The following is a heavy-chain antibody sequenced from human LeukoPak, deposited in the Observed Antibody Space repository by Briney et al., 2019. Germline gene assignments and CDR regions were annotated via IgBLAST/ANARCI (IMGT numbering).Heavy chain of an antibody. Sequence: GGSLRLSCAASGFTLSSYSMNWVRQAPGKGLEWTSFIDSSSRIIFYAESVKGRFTISRDNAKNSLFLQMDSLRAEDTAVYYCARRVPNQVITDYFDYWGQGTLVTVSS. J-gene: IGHJ4*02. V-gene: IGHV3-48*04. CDR2: IDSSSRII. D-gene: IGHD3-16*01. CDR1: GFTLSSYS. CDR3: ARRVPNQVITDYFDY.